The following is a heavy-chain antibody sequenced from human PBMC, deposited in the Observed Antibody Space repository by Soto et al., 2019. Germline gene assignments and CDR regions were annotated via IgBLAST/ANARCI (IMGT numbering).Heavy chain of an antibody. CDR1: GFSFVSYW. Sequence: EVQLAESGGGLVLTGGSLRLSCAASGFSFVSYWMHWVRQVPGEGLAWVSRINGNADNSDYADSVKGRFTISRDNAMNRLYLQMDSLRADDTGVYYCVRDFRGAVAGSDFGHWGQGTLVTVSS. D-gene: IGHD6-19*01. V-gene: IGHV3-74*01. CDR3: VRDFRGAVAGSDFGH. J-gene: IGHJ4*02. CDR2: INGNADNS.